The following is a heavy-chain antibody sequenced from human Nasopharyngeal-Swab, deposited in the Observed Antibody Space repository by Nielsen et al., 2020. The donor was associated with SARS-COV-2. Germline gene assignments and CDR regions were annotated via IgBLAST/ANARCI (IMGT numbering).Heavy chain of an antibody. CDR2: IGDKEHNYAI. CDR1: GFGLSGSA. J-gene: IGHJ4*02. Sequence: ESLKTPFAAPGFGLSGSAMHWGRQASGQRLEWIVRIGDKEHNYAITYAESMKGRFTIPRDDSKNTAFLQIDSLKIEDTALYYCTTDYYFDYWGQGTLVTVSS. CDR3: TTDYYFDY. V-gene: IGHV3-73*01.